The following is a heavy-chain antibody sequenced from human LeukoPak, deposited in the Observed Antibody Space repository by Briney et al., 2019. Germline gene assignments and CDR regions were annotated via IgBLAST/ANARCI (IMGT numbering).Heavy chain of an antibody. J-gene: IGHJ4*02. D-gene: IGHD6-19*01. Sequence: GGSLRLSCAASGFTFSSYGMHWVRQAPGKGLEWVAVISYDGSNKYYADSVKGRFTISRDNSKNTLYLQMNSLRAEDTAVYYCARDASIAVAGHPDYWGQGTLVTVSS. CDR3: ARDASIAVAGHPDY. V-gene: IGHV3-30*03. CDR1: GFTFSSYG. CDR2: ISYDGSNK.